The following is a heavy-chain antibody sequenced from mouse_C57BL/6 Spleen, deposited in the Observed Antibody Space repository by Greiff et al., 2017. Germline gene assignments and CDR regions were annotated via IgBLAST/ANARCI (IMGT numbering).Heavy chain of an antibody. Sequence: EVQLQQSGPELVKPGASVKISCKASGYTFTDSYMNWVKQSHGKSLEWIGDINPNNGGTSYNQKFKGKATLTVDKSSSTAYMELRSLTSEDSAVXCSARRGGYYFDYWGQGTTLTVSS. J-gene: IGHJ2*01. CDR2: INPNNGGT. V-gene: IGHV1-26*01. CDR1: GYTFTDSY. CDR3: ARRGGYYFDY.